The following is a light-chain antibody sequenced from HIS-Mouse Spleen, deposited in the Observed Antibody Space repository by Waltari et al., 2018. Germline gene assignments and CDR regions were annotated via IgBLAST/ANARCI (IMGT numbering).Light chain of an antibody. Sequence: QSALTQPASVSGSPGQSITISCTGTSSDVGSYTLFSWYQQHPGNAPNLMIYEGSKRPSGVSNRFSGSKSGNTASLTISGLQAEDEADYYCCSYAGSSTWVFGGGTKLTVL. J-gene: IGLJ3*02. CDR2: EGS. CDR3: CSYAGSSTWV. V-gene: IGLV2-23*01. CDR1: SSDVGSYTL.